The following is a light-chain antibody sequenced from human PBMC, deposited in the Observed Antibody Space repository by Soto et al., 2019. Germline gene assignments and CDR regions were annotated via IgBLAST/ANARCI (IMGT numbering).Light chain of an antibody. CDR2: GAS. J-gene: IGKJ1*01. Sequence: EIVLTQSPGSLSLSPGERATLSCRASQSVSSTFFAWYQQKPGQAPRLLSYGASSRATGIPDRFSGSGSGTDFTLTISRLEPEDFAVYYCQQYESSVTFGQGTKVEIK. CDR1: QSVSSTF. V-gene: IGKV3-20*01. CDR3: QQYESSVT.